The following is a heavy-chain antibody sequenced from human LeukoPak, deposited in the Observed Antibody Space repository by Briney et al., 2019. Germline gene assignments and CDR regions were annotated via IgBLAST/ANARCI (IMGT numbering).Heavy chain of an antibody. CDR3: VRAGKEWGSYRLFDY. CDR2: INPNSGGT. D-gene: IGHD3-16*02. CDR1: GYTFTSYY. J-gene: IGHJ4*02. V-gene: IGHV1-2*02. Sequence: ASVKVSCKASGYTFTSYYMHWVRQAPGQGLEWMGWINPNSGGTNYAQKFQGRVTMTRDTSISTAYMELSRLRSDDTAVYYCVRAGKEWGSYRLFDYWGQGTLVTVSS.